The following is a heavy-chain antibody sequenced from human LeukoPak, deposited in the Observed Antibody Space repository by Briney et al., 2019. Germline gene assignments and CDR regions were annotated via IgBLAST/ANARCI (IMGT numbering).Heavy chain of an antibody. V-gene: IGHV4-61*02. D-gene: IGHD2-2*01. Sequence: SETLSLTCTVSGGSINSGSYYWSWIRQPAGKGLEWIGRIYTRGNTNYNPSLKSRVTISVDTSKNQFSLKLSSVTAADTAVYYCARFSSSTSTPFGPWGQGTLVTVSS. CDR1: GGSINSGSYY. J-gene: IGHJ5*02. CDR2: IYTRGNT. CDR3: ARFSSSTSTPFGP.